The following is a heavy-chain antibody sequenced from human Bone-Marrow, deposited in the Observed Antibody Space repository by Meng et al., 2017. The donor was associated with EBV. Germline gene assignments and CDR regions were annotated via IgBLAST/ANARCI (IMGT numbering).Heavy chain of an antibody. J-gene: IGHJ4*02. D-gene: IGHD5-24*01. V-gene: IGHV4-34*01. CDR3: ARVRSVATITLFDY. CDR2: INHSGST. CDR1: GGSFSGYY. Sequence: QVQLQHWGAGLLKPPESLALTCAVYGGSFSGYYWSWIRQPPGKGLEWIGEINHSGSTNYNPSLKSRVTISVDTSKNQFSLKLSSVTAADTAVYYCARVRSVATITLFDYWGQGTLVTVSS.